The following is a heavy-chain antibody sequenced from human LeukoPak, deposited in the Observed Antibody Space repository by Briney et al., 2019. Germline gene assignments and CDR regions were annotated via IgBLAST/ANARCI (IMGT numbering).Heavy chain of an antibody. Sequence: PGXXXRLSCAASGFTFSSNYMSWVRQAPGKGLEGVSVIYSGGSTYYADSVTGRFTISRDNSKNTLYLQMNSLRAEDTAVYYCARDVSGGYDPGYFDYWGQGTLVTVSS. V-gene: IGHV3-53*01. CDR3: ARDVSGGYDPGYFDY. J-gene: IGHJ4*02. CDR2: IYSGGST. D-gene: IGHD5-12*01. CDR1: GFTFSSNY.